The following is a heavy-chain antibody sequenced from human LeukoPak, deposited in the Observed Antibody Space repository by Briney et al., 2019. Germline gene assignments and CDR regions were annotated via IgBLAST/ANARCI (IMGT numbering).Heavy chain of an antibody. Sequence: PSETLSLTCTVSGGSISSYYWSWIRQPAGKGLGWIGRIYTSGSTNYNPSLKSRVTMSVDTSKNQFSLKLSSVTAADTAVYYCARDIFLAGYDCWGQGTLVTVSS. V-gene: IGHV4-4*07. CDR1: GGSISSYY. CDR3: ARDIFLAGYDC. CDR2: IYTSGST. J-gene: IGHJ4*02. D-gene: IGHD3-9*01.